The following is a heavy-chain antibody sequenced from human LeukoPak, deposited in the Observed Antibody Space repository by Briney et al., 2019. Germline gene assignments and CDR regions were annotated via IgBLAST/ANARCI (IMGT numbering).Heavy chain of an antibody. V-gene: IGHV3-21*01. CDR1: GFTFSSYR. CDR3: TKGENGMDV. D-gene: IGHD1-26*01. CDR2: ISDSSSYI. J-gene: IGHJ6*02. Sequence: GWSLRLSCAASGFTFSSYRMNWVRQAPGKGLEWVSSISDSSSYIYHADSVKGRFTISRDNAKNSVYLQMNSLRAEDTATYYCTKGENGMDVWGQGTTVTVSS.